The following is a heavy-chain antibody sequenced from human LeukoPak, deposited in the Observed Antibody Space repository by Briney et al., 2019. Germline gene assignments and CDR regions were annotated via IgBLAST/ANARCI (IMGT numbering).Heavy chain of an antibody. CDR3: ARASSSGWCESDY. V-gene: IGHV3-64*01. CDR2: ISSNGGST. CDR1: GFTFSSYA. D-gene: IGHD6-19*01. Sequence: PGGSLRLSCAASGFTFSSYAMHWVRQAPGKGLEYVSAISSNGGSTYYANSVKGRFTISRDNSKNTLYLQMGSLRAEDMAVYYCARASSSGWCESDYWGQGTLVTVSS. J-gene: IGHJ4*02.